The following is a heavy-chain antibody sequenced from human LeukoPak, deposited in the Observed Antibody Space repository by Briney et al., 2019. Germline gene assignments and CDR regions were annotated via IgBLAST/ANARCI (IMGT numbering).Heavy chain of an antibody. V-gene: IGHV4-59*01. Sequence: PSETLSLTCTVSSGSLRGIYYGWFRQAPGKGLECIGSIYYSGSDNYKPSHESRISMSLDTSKNQVSLRLSSVTAADTALYYCARGLVGSQFDTFDVWGQGRMVTVSS. CDR2: IYYSGSD. CDR3: ARGLVGSQFDTFDV. D-gene: IGHD2-15*01. J-gene: IGHJ3*01. CDR1: SGSLRGIY.